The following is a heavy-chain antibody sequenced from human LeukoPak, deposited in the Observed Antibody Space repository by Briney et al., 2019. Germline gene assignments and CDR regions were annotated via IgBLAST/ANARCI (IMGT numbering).Heavy chain of an antibody. J-gene: IGHJ5*02. CDR1: GGSISSGGYS. CDR2: IYHSGST. CDR3: ARSPGITMIVDRLWFDP. V-gene: IGHV4-30-2*01. Sequence: SETLSLTCAVSGGSISSGGYSWSWIRQPPGKGLEWIGYIYHSGSTYYNPSLKSRVTISVDRSKNQFSLKLSSVTAADTAVYYCARSPGITMIVDRLWFDPWGQEPWSPSPQ. D-gene: IGHD3-22*01.